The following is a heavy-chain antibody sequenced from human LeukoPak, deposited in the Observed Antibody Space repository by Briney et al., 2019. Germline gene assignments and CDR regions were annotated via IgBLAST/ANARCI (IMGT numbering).Heavy chain of an antibody. CDR1: GVSLSGYY. J-gene: IGHJ1*01. D-gene: IGHD3-10*01. CDR3: VRHYYDSGTAQGYFQL. V-gene: IGHV4-59*01. CDR2: IYYTRST. Sequence: SETLSLTSAVSGVSLSGYYWSWLRQRPGAGREWIGYIYYTRSTNYNTSLKSRGTNSQDSSTNQFLLNLNALTTADTAVDYCVRHYYDSGTAQGYFQLWGQGTLVTVSS.